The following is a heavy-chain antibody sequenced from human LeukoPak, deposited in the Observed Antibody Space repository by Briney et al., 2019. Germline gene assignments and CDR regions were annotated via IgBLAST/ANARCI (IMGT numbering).Heavy chain of an antibody. J-gene: IGHJ4*02. V-gene: IGHV3-20*04. CDR3: AKHGGVMAFYYFDY. CDR1: GFTFDDYG. D-gene: IGHD3-16*01. CDR2: INWDGGST. Sequence: GGSLRLSCAASGFTFDDYGMSWVRQAPGKGLEWGSGINWDGGSTGYTDSVKGRFTISRDNAKSSLYLQMNSLRAEDTALYYCAKHGGVMAFYYFDYWGQGTLVTVSS.